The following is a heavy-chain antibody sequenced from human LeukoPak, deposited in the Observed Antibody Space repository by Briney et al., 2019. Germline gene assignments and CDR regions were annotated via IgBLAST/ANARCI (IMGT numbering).Heavy chain of an antibody. CDR1: GGSISSYY. CDR2: IYCSGGT. D-gene: IGHD6-19*01. J-gene: IGHJ4*01. Sequence: PSETLSLTCTVSGGSISSYYWSWIRQPPGKGLEWIGYIYCSGGTKYNPSLKSRVTISVDTSKNHFSLKLTSVTAADTAVYYCARRGSSGWYADFDYWGHGTLVTVSS. V-gene: IGHV4-59*08. CDR3: ARRGSSGWYADFDY.